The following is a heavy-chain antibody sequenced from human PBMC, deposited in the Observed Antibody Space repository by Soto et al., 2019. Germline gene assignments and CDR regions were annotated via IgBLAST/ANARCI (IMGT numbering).Heavy chain of an antibody. CDR2: ISSGSSTI. J-gene: IGHJ3*02. CDR3: ARVASTYYRSDAFDI. Sequence: GGSLRLSCAASRFTFSSYSMNWVRQAPEKGLEWVSYISSGSSTIYYADSVKGRFTISRDNAKNSLYLQMNSLRDEDTAVYYCARVASTYYRSDAFDIWGQGTMVTVSS. CDR1: RFTFSSYS. V-gene: IGHV3-48*02. D-gene: IGHD2-21*01.